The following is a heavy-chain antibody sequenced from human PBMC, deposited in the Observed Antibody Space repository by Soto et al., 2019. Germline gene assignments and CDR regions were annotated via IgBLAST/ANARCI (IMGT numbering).Heavy chain of an antibody. CDR2: IKSKTDGGTT. CDR3: TTVSLDYDFWSGYDY. Sequence: EVQLVESGGGLVKPGGSLRLSCAASGFTFSNAWMSWVRQAPGKGLEWVGRIKSKTDGGTTDYAAPVKGRFTISRDDSKNTLYLQMNGLKTEDTAVYYCTTVSLDYDFWSGYDYWGQGTLVTVSS. V-gene: IGHV3-15*01. D-gene: IGHD3-3*01. J-gene: IGHJ4*02. CDR1: GFTFSNAW.